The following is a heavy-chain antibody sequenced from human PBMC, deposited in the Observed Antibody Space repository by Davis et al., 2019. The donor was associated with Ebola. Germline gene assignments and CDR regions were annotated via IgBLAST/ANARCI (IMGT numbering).Heavy chain of an antibody. CDR2: ISAYNGNT. V-gene: IGHV1-18*01. Sequence: ASVKVSCKASGYTFTSYGISWVRQAPGQGLEWMGWISAYNGNTNYAQKFQGRVTITADKSTSTAYMELSSLRSEDTAVYYCARGGLRFLEWENWFDPWGQGTLVTVSS. D-gene: IGHD3-3*01. CDR1: GYTFTSYG. J-gene: IGHJ5*02. CDR3: ARGGLRFLEWENWFDP.